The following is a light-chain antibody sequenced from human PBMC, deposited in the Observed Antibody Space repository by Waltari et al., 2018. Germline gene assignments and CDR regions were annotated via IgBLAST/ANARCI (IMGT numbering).Light chain of an antibody. CDR1: EDVSTW. CDR2: AAS. CDR3: QQSNTFPLT. J-gene: IGKJ4*01. V-gene: IGKV1-12*01. Sequence: DIQMTQSPSSVSASVGERVTITCRASEDVSTWLAWYQQKPGKVPQLLIFAASVLRTGVSSRFTGSGSGTDFTLTISSLEPEDFATYYCQQSNTFPLTFGGGTKVEIK.